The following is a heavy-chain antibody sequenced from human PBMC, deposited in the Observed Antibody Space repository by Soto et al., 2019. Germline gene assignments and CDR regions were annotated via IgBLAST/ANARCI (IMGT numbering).Heavy chain of an antibody. J-gene: IGHJ2*01. Sequence: GGSLRLSCAASGFTFSDYYMSWIRQAPGKGLGWVSYISSSSSYTNYADSVKGRFTISRDNAKNSLYLQMNSLRAEDTAVYYCARTIAAAGGRRYFDLWGRGTLVTSPQ. D-gene: IGHD6-13*01. CDR2: ISSSSSYT. CDR3: ARTIAAAGGRRYFDL. CDR1: GFTFSDYY. V-gene: IGHV3-11*03.